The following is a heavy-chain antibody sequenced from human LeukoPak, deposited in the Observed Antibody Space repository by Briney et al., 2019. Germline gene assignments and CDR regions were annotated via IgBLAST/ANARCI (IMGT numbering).Heavy chain of an antibody. J-gene: IGHJ6*02. D-gene: IGHD5-18*01. CDR1: GCSFTSYW. CDR3: ARLVASYGDYYYGMDV. V-gene: IGHV5-51*01. Sequence: GESLEISCKGVGCSFTSYWIGWVRQMPGKGLEWMGIIYPGDSDTRYSPSFQGQVTISADKSISTAYLQWSSLKASDTAMYYCARLVASYGDYYYGMDVWGQGTTVTVSS. CDR2: IYPGDSDT.